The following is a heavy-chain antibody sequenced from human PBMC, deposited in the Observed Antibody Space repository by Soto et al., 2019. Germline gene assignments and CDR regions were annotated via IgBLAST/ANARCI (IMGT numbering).Heavy chain of an antibody. Sequence: GESLKISCKGSGYNFAGYWIAWVRQMPGKGLELMGIIYPSDSDTRYRPSFQGQVTISADKSMSSAYLQWRSLRASDTAMYYCERGGASNSTFDCWGQGTPVTVSS. CDR3: ERGGASNSTFDC. D-gene: IGHD6-13*01. CDR1: GYNFAGYW. CDR2: IYPSDSDT. J-gene: IGHJ4*02. V-gene: IGHV5-51*01.